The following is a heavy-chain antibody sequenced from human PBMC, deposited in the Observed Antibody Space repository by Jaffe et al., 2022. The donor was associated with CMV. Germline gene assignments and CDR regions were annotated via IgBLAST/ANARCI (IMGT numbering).Heavy chain of an antibody. J-gene: IGHJ3*02. CDR1: GGSVSSYY. V-gene: IGHV4-59*08. Sequence: QVRLQESGPGLVKPSETLSLTCSVSGGSVSSYYWSWIRQSPGKGLEWIGYFYYSGSVDYNPSLQSRVTLSVSPSNNHFSLKLSSVTAADTAVYYCATSSGWYPKGIFDIWGQGTMVTVSS. CDR3: ATSSGWYPKGIFDI. D-gene: IGHD6-19*01. CDR2: FYYSGSV.